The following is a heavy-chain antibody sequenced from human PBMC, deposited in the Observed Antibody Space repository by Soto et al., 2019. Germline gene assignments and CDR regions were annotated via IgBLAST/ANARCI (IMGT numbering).Heavy chain of an antibody. V-gene: IGHV3-23*01. J-gene: IGHJ4*02. CDR1: GFTFSSYA. CDR3: AKDPEFRSGWAYCPVCSLDY. CDR2: IGGSDGTT. Sequence: GGSLRLSCAASGFTFSSYAMSWVRQAPGKGLEWVSAIGGSDGTTYYADSVKGRFTISRDNSKNTLFLQMNSLRAEDTAIYYCAKDPEFRSGWAYCPVCSLDYWGQGTLVTVSS. D-gene: IGHD6-19*01.